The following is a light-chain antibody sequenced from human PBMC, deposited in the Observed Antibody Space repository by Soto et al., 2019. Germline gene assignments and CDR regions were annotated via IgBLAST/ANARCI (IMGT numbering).Light chain of an antibody. V-gene: IGLV2-14*01. CDR2: DVS. Sequence: QSALTQPASVSGSPGQSITISCTGTSSDVGDYNYVSWYQQHPGKAPKLMLYDVSNRPSGISNRFSGSKSGNSASLTISGLQSEDEAGYSCCSYTCSRTLFGTGTKVTVL. CDR1: SSDVGDYNY. J-gene: IGLJ1*01. CDR3: CSYTCSRTL.